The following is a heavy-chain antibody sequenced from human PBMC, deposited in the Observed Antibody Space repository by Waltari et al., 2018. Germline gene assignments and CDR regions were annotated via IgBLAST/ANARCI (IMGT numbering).Heavy chain of an antibody. CDR2: IKQDGSEK. J-gene: IGHJ4*02. CDR1: GFTFSGYW. CDR3: ARGPY. V-gene: IGHV3-7*01. Sequence: EVQLVESGRGLVQPGGSREASCDGHGFTFSGYWMGRVRQAPGKGLEWVANIKQDGSEKYYVDSVKGRFTISRDNAKNSLYLQMNSLRAEDTAVYYCARGPYWGQGTLVTVSS.